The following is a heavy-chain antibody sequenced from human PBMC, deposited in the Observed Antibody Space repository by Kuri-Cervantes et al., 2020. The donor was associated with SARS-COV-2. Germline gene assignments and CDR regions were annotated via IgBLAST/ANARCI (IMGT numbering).Heavy chain of an antibody. CDR1: GATISSSSYY. CDR3: ARHDLTTETTRERGLDY. D-gene: IGHD4-17*01. Sequence: SETLSLTCTVSGATISSSSYYWGWLRQPPGRGLEWIGSIYYSGSTYYNPSLKSRATIFVDTSKNQFSVKLRSVTAADTAVYYCARHDLTTETTRERGLDYWGQGTLVTVSS. V-gene: IGHV4-39*01. CDR2: IYYSGST. J-gene: IGHJ4*02.